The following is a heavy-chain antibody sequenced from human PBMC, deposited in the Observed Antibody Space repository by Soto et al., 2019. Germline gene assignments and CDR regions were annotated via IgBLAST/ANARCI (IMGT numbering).Heavy chain of an antibody. Sequence: EVQLVESGGGLVQPGRSLRLSCTASGFTFGDYAMSWFRQAPGKGLEWVGFIRSKAYGGTTEYAASVKGRFTISRDDSNSIAYLQMNSLRTEDTAVYYCTRVRGRQWLVFYFDYWGQGTLVTVSS. V-gene: IGHV3-49*03. CDR2: IRSKAYGGTT. D-gene: IGHD6-19*01. J-gene: IGHJ4*02. CDR1: GFTFGDYA. CDR3: TRVRGRQWLVFYFDY.